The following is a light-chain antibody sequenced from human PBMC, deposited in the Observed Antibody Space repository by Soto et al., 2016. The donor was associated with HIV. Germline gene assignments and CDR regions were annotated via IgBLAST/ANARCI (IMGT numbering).Light chain of an antibody. J-gene: IGLJ2*01. CDR3: QVWDSSSDVV. V-gene: IGLV3-21*03. CDR1: NIGSKS. CDR2: DDS. Sequence: SYELTQAPSVSVAPGKTARITCGGNNIGSKSVHWYQQKPGQAPVLVVYDDSDRPSGIPDRLSGSNSGNTATLTISRVEAGDEADYYCQVWDSSSDVVFGGGTKLTVL.